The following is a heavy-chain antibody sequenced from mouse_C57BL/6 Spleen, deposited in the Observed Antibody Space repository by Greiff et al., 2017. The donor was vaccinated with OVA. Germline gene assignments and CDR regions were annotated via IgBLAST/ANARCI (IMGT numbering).Heavy chain of an antibody. CDR3: ARDYYGSSYGYFDV. J-gene: IGHJ1*03. D-gene: IGHD1-1*01. CDR1: GYTFTSYW. Sequence: QVQLKQPGAELVKPGASVKLSCKASGYTFTSYWMHWVKQRPGRGLGWIGRIDPNSGGTKYNEKFKSKATLTVDKPSSTAYMQLSSLTSEDSAVDYGARDYYGSSYGYFDVWGTGTTVTVSS. CDR2: IDPNSGGT. V-gene: IGHV1-72*01.